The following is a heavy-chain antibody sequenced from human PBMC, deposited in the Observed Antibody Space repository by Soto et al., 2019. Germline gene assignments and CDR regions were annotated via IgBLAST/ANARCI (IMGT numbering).Heavy chain of an antibody. V-gene: IGHV4-31*03. CDR3: ARVGEIIGDY. CDR1: GGSISTSGYY. CDR2: IYYSGST. J-gene: IGHJ4*02. Sequence: QVQLRESGPGLVKPSQTLSLTCTVSGGSISTSGYYWSWIRQHPGKGLDWIGYIYYSGSTYYNPSLKSRVTISVDTSKNQFSLKPRSVTAADTAVYYCARVGEIIGDYWGQGVLVTVSS. D-gene: IGHD3-10*01.